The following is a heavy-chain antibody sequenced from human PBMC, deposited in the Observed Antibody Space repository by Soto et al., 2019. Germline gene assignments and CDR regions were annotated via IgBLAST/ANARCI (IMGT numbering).Heavy chain of an antibody. D-gene: IGHD2-8*02. CDR3: ARHWTGLDY. CDR2: IHYSGST. CDR1: GGSISSYY. V-gene: IGHV4-59*08. Sequence: SETLSLTCTVSGGSISSYYWSWIRQPPGKGLEYIGYIHYSGSTNYEPSLRSRVTISVDTSKNQFSLKLSSVTAADTAVYYCARHWTGLDYWGQGTLVTVSS. J-gene: IGHJ4*02.